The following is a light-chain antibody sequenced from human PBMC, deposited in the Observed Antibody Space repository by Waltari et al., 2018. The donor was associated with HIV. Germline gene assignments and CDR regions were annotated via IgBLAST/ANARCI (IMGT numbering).Light chain of an antibody. CDR2: RNK. Sequence: QSVLTQPPSASGTPGQRVAISCSGSSSNIGRNSVYWYQQVPGAAPKLLLYRNKQRHSGFPDRFAGSKAGASASLAISGLRSDDEADYYCAAWDDSLKNYVFGTGTRVTVL. V-gene: IGLV1-47*01. CDR1: SSNIGRNS. J-gene: IGLJ1*01. CDR3: AAWDDSLKNYV.